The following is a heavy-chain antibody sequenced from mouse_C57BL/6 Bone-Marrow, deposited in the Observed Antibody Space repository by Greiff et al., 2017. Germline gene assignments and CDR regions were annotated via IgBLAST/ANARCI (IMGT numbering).Heavy chain of an antibody. CDR3: ARSDLGFYAMDY. CDR2: IHPNSGST. CDR1: GYTFTSYW. J-gene: IGHJ4*01. Sequence: QVQLQQPGAELVKPGASVKLSCKASGYTFTSYWMHWVKQRPGQGLEWIGMIHPNSGSTNYNEKFKSKATLTVDTSSSTAYMQLSSLTSEDSAVYYCARSDLGFYAMDYWGQGTSVTVSS. V-gene: IGHV1-64*01.